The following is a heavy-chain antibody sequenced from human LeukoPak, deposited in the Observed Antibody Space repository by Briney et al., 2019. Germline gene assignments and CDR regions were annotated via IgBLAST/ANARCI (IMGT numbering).Heavy chain of an antibody. Sequence: PSETLSLTCTVSGGSLTDYYWSWIRQPPGKGLEWIGYIYNSESTNYNPSLKSRLTISVDTSNNQFSLKLTPVTAADTAVYYCARGGHSESHGYYCFDSWGQGTLVTVSS. CDR1: GGSLTDYY. CDR3: ARGGHSESHGYYCFDS. D-gene: IGHD3-22*01. J-gene: IGHJ4*02. V-gene: IGHV4-59*01. CDR2: IYNSEST.